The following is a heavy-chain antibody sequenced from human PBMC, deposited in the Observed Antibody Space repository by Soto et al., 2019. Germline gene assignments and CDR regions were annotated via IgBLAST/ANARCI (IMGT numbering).Heavy chain of an antibody. V-gene: IGHV3-33*01. CDR3: ARSCGGDCSTGMDV. J-gene: IGHJ6*02. CDR1: GFTFSTYG. Sequence: QVQLVASGGGVVQPGRSLRLSCAASGFTFSTYGMNWVRQAPGKGLEWVAVIWYDGSNKYYADSVKGRFTISRDNSKNTLYLEMNSLRAEDTAVYYCARSCGGDCSTGMDVWGQGTTVTVSS. CDR2: IWYDGSNK. D-gene: IGHD2-21*02.